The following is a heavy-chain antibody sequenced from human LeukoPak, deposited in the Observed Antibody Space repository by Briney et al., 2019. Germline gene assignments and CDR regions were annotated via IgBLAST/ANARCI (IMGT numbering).Heavy chain of an antibody. D-gene: IGHD6-19*01. CDR2: IRYDGSNK. Sequence: GGSLRLSCAASRFTFSSYGMHWVRQAPGKGLEWVAFIRYDGSNKYYADSVKGRFTISRDNSKNTPYLQMNSLRAEDTAVYYCAKEVYSSGWYYFDYWGQGTLVTVSS. J-gene: IGHJ4*02. CDR3: AKEVYSSGWYYFDY. CDR1: RFTFSSYG. V-gene: IGHV3-30*02.